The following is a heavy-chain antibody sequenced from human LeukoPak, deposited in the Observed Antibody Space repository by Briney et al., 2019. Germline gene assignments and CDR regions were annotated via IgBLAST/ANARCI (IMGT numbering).Heavy chain of an antibody. J-gene: IGHJ5*02. D-gene: IGHD1-1*01. CDR3: AKGWRMSDP. Sequence: GGSLRLSCAASGFTFDDYAMHWVRQAPGKGLEWVSGISWNSGSIGYADSVKGRFTISRDNSKNTLYLQMNSLRAEDTAVYYCAKGWRMSDPWGQGTLVTVSS. CDR2: ISWNSGSI. CDR1: GFTFDDYA. V-gene: IGHV3-9*01.